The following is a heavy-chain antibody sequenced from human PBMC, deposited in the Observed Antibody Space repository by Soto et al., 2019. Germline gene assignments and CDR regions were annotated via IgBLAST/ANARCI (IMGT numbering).Heavy chain of an antibody. CDR3: AGTTSHYWYYMDV. V-gene: IGHV6-1*01. CDR2: TYYRSRWYN. D-gene: IGHD1-7*01. Sequence: SQTLSLTCAISGDSVSSNSAAWNWIRQSPSRGLEWLGRTYYRSRWYNDYAVSVRSRITVNPDTSKNQFSLQLASVTPEDTAVYYCAGTTSHYWYYMDVWGKGTTVTVSS. J-gene: IGHJ6*03. CDR1: GDSVSSNSAA.